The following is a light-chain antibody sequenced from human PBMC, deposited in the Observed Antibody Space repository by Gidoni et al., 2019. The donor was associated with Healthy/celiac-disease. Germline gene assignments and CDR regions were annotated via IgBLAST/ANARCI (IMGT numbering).Light chain of an antibody. V-gene: IGKV3-15*01. CDR3: QQYNNWPPEDT. CDR1: QGVSST. J-gene: IGKJ2*01. Sequence: EIVMTQSPATLSVSPGERATLSCRASQGVSSTLAWYQQKPGQAPRLLIYGASTRATGIPARFSGSGSGTEFTLTISSLQSEDFAVYYCQQYNNWPPEDTFGQGTKLEIK. CDR2: GAS.